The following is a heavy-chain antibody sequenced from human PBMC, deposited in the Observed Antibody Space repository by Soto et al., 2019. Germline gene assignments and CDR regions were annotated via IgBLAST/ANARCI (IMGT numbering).Heavy chain of an antibody. CDR2: INGDGSDI. V-gene: IGHV3-74*03. CDR1: GFDFSNYW. Sequence: EVHLGQSGGGLVQPGGSLRLSCGASGFDFSNYWMHWVRQVPGRGLVWVSRINGDGSDIKYADSVRGRFTISRDNAKNTVYLQMNSLRAEDTAVYYCARDQTTGDWFDAWGQGTLVTVSS. J-gene: IGHJ5*02. CDR3: ARDQTTGDWFDA. D-gene: IGHD4-17*01.